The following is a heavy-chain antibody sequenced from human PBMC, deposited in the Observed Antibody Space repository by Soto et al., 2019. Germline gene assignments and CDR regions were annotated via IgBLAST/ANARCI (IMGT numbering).Heavy chain of an antibody. CDR1: GYTFTSYY. J-gene: IGHJ5*02. V-gene: IGHV1-46*01. Sequence: ASVKVSCKASGYTFTSYYMHWVRQAPGQGLEWMGIINPSGGSTSYAQKFQGRVTMTRDTSTSTAYMELSSLRSDDTAVYYCVRESHDIVAVPATVLGPFTWFDPWGQGTLVTVSS. CDR3: VRESHDIVAVPATVLGPFTWFDP. D-gene: IGHD2-2*01. CDR2: INPSGGST.